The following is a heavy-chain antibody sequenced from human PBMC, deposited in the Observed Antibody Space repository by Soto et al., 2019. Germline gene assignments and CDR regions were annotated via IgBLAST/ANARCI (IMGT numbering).Heavy chain of an antibody. D-gene: IGHD6-19*01. V-gene: IGHV3-9*01. J-gene: IGHJ4*02. CDR1: GFTFDDYA. Sequence: EVQLVESGGGLVQPGRSLRVSCAASGFTFDDYAMHWVRQAPGKGLEWVSGSSWHSGSIGYADSVKGRFTISRDNAKNSLYLEMNSLRAEDSALYYCAKGESSAVAGNCYFDYWGQGTLVNVSS. CDR2: SSWHSGSI. CDR3: AKGESSAVAGNCYFDY.